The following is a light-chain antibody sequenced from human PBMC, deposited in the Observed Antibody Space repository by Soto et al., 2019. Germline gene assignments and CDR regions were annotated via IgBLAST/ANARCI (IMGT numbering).Light chain of an antibody. CDR2: DAS. Sequence: DIQMTQSPSSLSASVGDRVTITCQASQDISNYLNWYQQKPGKAPQLLIYDASNLETGVPSRFSGSRSGTDFTFTSTSLQPEDIATYFCQQYEDLPLTFGGGTKVEIK. J-gene: IGKJ4*01. V-gene: IGKV1-33*01. CDR3: QQYEDLPLT. CDR1: QDISNY.